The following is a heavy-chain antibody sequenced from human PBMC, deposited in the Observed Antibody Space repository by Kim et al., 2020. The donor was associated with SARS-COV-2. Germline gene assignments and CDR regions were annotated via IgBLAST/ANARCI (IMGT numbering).Heavy chain of an antibody. CDR3: ARAVARSGSYYDGASSLDY. V-gene: IGHV1-46*01. D-gene: IGHD1-26*01. Sequence: ASVKVSCKASGYTFTSYYMHWVRQAPGQGLEWMGIINPSGGSTSYAQKFQGRVTMTRDTSTSTVYMELSSLRSEDTAVYYCARAVARSGSYYDGASSLDYWGQGTLVTVSS. CDR1: GYTFTSYY. CDR2: INPSGGST. J-gene: IGHJ4*02.